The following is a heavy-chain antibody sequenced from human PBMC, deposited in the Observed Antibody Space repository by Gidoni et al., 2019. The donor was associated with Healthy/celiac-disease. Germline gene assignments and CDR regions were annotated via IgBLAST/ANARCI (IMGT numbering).Heavy chain of an antibody. CDR1: GVTFSSYA. D-gene: IGHD3-22*01. V-gene: IGHV3-23*01. Sequence: EVQLLESGGGWVQPGGSLRLSCADSGVTFSSYAMSWVRKAPGKGLGWVSAISGSGGSTSYADSVKGPFTISRDNSKNTLYLQMNSLRAEDTAVYYCAKDGITMIVVAHRYFQHWGQGTLVTVSS. CDR3: AKDGITMIVVAHRYFQH. CDR2: ISGSGGST. J-gene: IGHJ1*01.